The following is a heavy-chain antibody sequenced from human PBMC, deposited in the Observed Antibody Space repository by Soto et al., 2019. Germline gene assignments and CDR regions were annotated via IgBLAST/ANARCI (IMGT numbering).Heavy chain of an antibody. J-gene: IGHJ2*01. CDR2: IKSKTDGGTT. CDR3: TTDLGGYWYFDL. D-gene: IGHD3-3*01. Sequence: GGSLRLSCAASGFTFSNAWMSWVRQAPGKGLEWVGRIKSKTDGGTTDYAAPVKGRFTISRDDSKNTLYLQMNSLKTEDTAVYYCTTDLGGYWYFDLWGRGTLVTVSS. CDR1: GFTFSNAW. V-gene: IGHV3-15*01.